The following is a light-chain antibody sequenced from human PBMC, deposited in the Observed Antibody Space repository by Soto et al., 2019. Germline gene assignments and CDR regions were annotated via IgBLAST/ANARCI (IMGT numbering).Light chain of an antibody. V-gene: IGLV2-14*01. CDR1: GNDIGAYNY. Sequence: QSALTQPASVSGSPGQSITISCTGTGNDIGAYNYVSWYQQQPGKAPKLLLYEAANRPSGASKRFSGSNSGNTASLTISGRQAEDEDDYYCSAYTVRRTPVFGGGTKLTVL. J-gene: IGLJ2*01. CDR3: SAYTVRRTPV. CDR2: EAA.